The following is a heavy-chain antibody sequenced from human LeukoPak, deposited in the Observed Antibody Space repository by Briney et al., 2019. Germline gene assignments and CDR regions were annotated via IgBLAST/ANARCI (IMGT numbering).Heavy chain of an antibody. D-gene: IGHD7-27*01. V-gene: IGHV4-39*07. Sequence: SETLSLTCTVSGYSISSSSYYWGWIRQPPGKGLEWIGSIYYSGSTYYNPSLKSRVTISVDTSKNQFSLKLSSMTAADTAVYYCARGHWAAYYFDYWGQGTLVTVSS. J-gene: IGHJ4*02. CDR2: IYYSGST. CDR1: GYSISSSSYY. CDR3: ARGHWAAYYFDY.